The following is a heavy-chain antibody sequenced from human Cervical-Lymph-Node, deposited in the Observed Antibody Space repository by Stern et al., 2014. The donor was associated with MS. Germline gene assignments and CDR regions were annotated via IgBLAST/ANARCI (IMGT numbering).Heavy chain of an antibody. J-gene: IGHJ5*02. D-gene: IGHD2-2*01. V-gene: IGHV4-4*02. Sequence: QVQLQDSGPGLVKPSGTLSLTCAVSGVSISSNNWWTWVRQPPGKTLEWIGDIYRGGSTNYNPSLESRVIISVDESKNHFSLTLSSVTAADTAVYYCARVVGGCSSSSCYQDPWGQGTLVTVSS. CDR1: GVSISSNNW. CDR3: ARVVGGCSSSSCYQDP. CDR2: IYRGGST.